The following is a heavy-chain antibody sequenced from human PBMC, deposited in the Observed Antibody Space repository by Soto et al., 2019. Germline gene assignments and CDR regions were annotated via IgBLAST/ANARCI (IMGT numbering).Heavy chain of an antibody. CDR3: ARAVNDFWSGFYYYFDH. J-gene: IGHJ4*02. V-gene: IGHV4-39*07. CDR1: GGSVRSSGYY. D-gene: IGHD3-3*01. Sequence: SETLSLTCTVSGGSVRSSGYYWAWIRQPPGKGLEWIGSLYSIVKTYLNPSLKSRVTMSDDTSKSQFSLKLSSVTAADTAVYYCARAVNDFWSGFYYYFDHWGQGTLVTVS. CDR2: LYSIVKT.